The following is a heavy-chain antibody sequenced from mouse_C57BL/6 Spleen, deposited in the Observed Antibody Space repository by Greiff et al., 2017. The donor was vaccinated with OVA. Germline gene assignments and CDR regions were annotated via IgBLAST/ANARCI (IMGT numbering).Heavy chain of an antibody. CDR3: ARSAERGDYFDY. V-gene: IGHV1-76*01. J-gene: IGHJ2*01. Sequence: QVQLKESGAELVRPGASVKLSCKASGYTFTDYYINWVKQRPGQGLEWIARIYPGSGNTYYNEKFKGKATLTAEKSSSTAYMQLSSLTSEDSAVYFCARSAERGDYFDYWGQGTTLTVSS. CDR1: GYTFTDYY. D-gene: IGHD3-1*01. CDR2: IYPGSGNT.